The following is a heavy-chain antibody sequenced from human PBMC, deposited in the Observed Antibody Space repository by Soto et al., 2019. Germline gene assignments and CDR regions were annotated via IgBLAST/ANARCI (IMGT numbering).Heavy chain of an antibody. J-gene: IGHJ6*02. CDR1: GGSISSYY. CDR3: ARGGRESSSWYPDYYYYYYGMDV. D-gene: IGHD6-13*01. Sequence: PSETLSLTCTVSGGSISSYYWSWIRQPPGKGLEWIGYIYYSGSTNYNPSLKSRVTISVDTSKNQFSLKLSSVTAADTAVYYCARGGRESSSWYPDYYYYYYGMDVWGQGTTVTVS. V-gene: IGHV4-59*01. CDR2: IYYSGST.